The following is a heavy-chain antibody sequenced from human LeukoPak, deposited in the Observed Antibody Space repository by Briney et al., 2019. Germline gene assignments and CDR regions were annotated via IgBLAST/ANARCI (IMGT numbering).Heavy chain of an antibody. D-gene: IGHD3-22*01. CDR3: ARGHRWYYYDSSGYYGELDY. V-gene: IGHV1-8*01. Sequence: GASVKVSCKASGYTFTSYDFNWVRQATGQGPEWMGWMNPNSGNTGYAQKFQGRVTMTRDTSISTAYMELSSLRSEDTAVYYCARGHRWYYYDSSGYYGELDYWGQGTLVTASS. CDR1: GYTFTSYD. CDR2: MNPNSGNT. J-gene: IGHJ4*02.